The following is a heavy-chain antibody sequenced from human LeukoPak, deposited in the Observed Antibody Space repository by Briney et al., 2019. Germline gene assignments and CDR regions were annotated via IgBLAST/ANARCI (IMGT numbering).Heavy chain of an antibody. CDR3: ARDIRGIAVVSGAFDI. Sequence: SETLSLTCTVSGGSISSGGYYWSWIRQPPGKGLEWIGYIYHSGSTYYNPSLKSRVTISVDTSKNQFSLKLSSVTAADTAVYYCARDIRGIAVVSGAFDIWGQGTMVTVSS. V-gene: IGHV4-30-2*01. CDR2: IYHSGST. CDR1: GGSISSGGYY. D-gene: IGHD6-19*01. J-gene: IGHJ3*02.